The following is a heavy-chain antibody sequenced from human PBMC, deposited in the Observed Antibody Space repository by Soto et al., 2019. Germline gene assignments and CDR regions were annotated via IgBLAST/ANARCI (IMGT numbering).Heavy chain of an antibody. CDR2: IHTSGGTI. Sequence: EVPLVESGGDLVQPGGSLRLSCAASGFTFSSYEMMWVRQAPGKGLEWVSFIHTSGGTIYYADSVKGRFSISRDNAQHSLYLQMISLRADDTAVYYCATSLSGYHYSYWGQGTLVTVSS. D-gene: IGHD3-22*01. CDR1: GFTFSSYE. V-gene: IGHV3-48*03. J-gene: IGHJ4*02. CDR3: ATSLSGYHYSY.